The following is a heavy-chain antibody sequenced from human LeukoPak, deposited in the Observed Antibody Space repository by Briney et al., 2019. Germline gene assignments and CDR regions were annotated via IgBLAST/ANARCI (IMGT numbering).Heavy chain of an antibody. CDR2: ISSSSSYI. Sequence: PGGSLRLSCAAFGFTFSGYSMNWVRQAPGKGLEWVSSISSSSSYIYYADSVKGRFTISRDNAKNSLYLQMNGLRAEDTAVYYCARAGAYGDYDSYYYYYYMDVWGKGTTVTVSS. CDR1: GFTFSGYS. V-gene: IGHV3-21*01. J-gene: IGHJ6*03. CDR3: ARAGAYGDYDSYYYYYYMDV. D-gene: IGHD4-17*01.